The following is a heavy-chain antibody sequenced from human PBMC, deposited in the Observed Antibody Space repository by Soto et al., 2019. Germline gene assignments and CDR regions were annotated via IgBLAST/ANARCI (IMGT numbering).Heavy chain of an antibody. D-gene: IGHD2-15*01. Sequence: EVQLVESGGGLVQPGGSLRLSCEASGFTLSTYWMHWVRQVPGKGLVWVSRINTDGSTTSYADSVKGRFSISRDNAKNMLYLQMNNLRVEETAVYYCVRDQDTYGQAVFNFWGQGTVVTVSS. J-gene: IGHJ4*02. CDR3: VRDQDTYGQAVFNF. V-gene: IGHV3-74*01. CDR2: INTDGSTT. CDR1: GFTLSTYW.